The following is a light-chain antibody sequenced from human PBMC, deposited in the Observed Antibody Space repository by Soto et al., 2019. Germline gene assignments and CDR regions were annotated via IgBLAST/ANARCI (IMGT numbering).Light chain of an antibody. CDR3: QQYNNWPPFT. J-gene: IGKJ2*01. Sequence: EIVLRQSPATLSVSPGERATLSCRASQSVSSDLVWYQHKPGQAPRLLIYGASTGATGIPARFSGSGSGTEFTLTISSLQSEDFAVYYCQQYNNWPPFTFGQGTKLELK. CDR2: GAS. CDR1: QSVSSD. V-gene: IGKV3-15*01.